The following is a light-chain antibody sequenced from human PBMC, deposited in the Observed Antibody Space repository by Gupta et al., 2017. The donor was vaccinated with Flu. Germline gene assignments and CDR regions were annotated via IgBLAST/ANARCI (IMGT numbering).Light chain of an antibody. CDR2: DAS. CDR3: QQYDNLPLT. J-gene: IGKJ4*01. CDR1: QGISNH. V-gene: IGKV1-33*01. Sequence: DSQMTQSPSSLSASVGDRVTITCQASQGISNHLNWYQQKPGKAPKLLIYDASNLETGVPSRFSGSGSGTDFTLTISSLEPEDIATYYCQQYDNLPLTFGGGTKVEIK.